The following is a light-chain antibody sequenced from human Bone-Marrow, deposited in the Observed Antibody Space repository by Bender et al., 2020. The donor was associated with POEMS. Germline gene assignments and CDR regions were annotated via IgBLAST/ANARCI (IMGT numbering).Light chain of an antibody. CDR2: YDD. J-gene: IGLJ3*02. V-gene: IGLV1-36*01. Sequence: QSVVTQPPSLSEAPRQRVTISCSGSSSNIGNHGVNWYQQLPGQAPKHLIYYDDLLTPGVSARFSASKSGTSASLAIGDVQCEDEAVYYCSAWDNSLSDGVFVGGTKLGV. CDR3: SAWDNSLSDGV. CDR1: SSNIGNHG.